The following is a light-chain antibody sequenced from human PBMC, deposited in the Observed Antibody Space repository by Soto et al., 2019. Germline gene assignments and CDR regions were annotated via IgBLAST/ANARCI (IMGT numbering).Light chain of an antibody. CDR2: GAS. J-gene: IGKJ1*01. CDR1: QSVSSSY. V-gene: IGKV3-20*01. CDR3: QQYGSSPWT. Sequence: ELSLTQSPGTLAWSPGESSTRSCRASQSVSSSYLAWYQQKPGQAPRLLIYGASSRATGIPDRFSGSGSGTDFTLTISRLEPEDFAVYYCQQYGSSPWTFGQGTKVDIK.